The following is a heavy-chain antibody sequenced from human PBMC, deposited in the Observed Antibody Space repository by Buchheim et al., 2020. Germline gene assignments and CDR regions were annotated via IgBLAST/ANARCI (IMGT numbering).Heavy chain of an antibody. CDR2: MNPNSGNT. CDR3: ARGRRQYSSGEWWFDP. J-gene: IGHJ5*02. Sequence: QVQLVQPGAEVKKPGASVKVSCEASGYTFTSYDINWVRQATGQGLEWMGWMNPNSGNTGYAQKFQGRVTMTGDISINTAYMELSSLTSEDTAVYYCARGRRQYSSGEWWFDPWGQGTL. CDR1: GYTFTSYD. D-gene: IGHD6-25*01. V-gene: IGHV1-8*01.